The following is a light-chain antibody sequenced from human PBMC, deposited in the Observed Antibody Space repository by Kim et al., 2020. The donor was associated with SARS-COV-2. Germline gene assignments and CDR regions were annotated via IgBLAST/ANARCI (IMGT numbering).Light chain of an antibody. V-gene: IGKV3-15*01. J-gene: IGKJ1*01. CDR1: QSVSSN. CDR2: GAS. CDR3: QQYNNWPET. Sequence: EIVMTQSPATLSVSPGERATLSCRASQSVSSNLAWYQQKSGQAPRLLIYGASTRATGIPARFSGSGSGTEFTLTISSLQSEDFAVYYCQQYNNWPETVGQGTKVEIK.